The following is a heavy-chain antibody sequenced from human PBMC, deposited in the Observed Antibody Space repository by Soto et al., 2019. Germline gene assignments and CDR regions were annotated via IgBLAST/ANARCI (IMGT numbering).Heavy chain of an antibody. J-gene: IGHJ4*02. V-gene: IGHV3-53*02. CDR3: ASTRGSSYDY. CDR2: IYNGGGT. D-gene: IGHD6-6*01. CDR1: GFTVSGNY. Sequence: EVQLVETGGGLIQPGGSLRLSCAASGFTVSGNYMSWVRQAPGKGLEWVSVIYNGGGTYYADSVKGRFTISRDKAKNTLYLQMNSLRAEDTAVYYCASTRGSSYDYWGQGTLVTVSS.